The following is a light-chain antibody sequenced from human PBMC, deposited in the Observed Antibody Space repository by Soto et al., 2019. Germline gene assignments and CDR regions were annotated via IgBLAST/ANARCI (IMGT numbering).Light chain of an antibody. Sequence: QSVLTQPRSVSGSPGQSVAISCTGTSSYVGAYNYVSWYQQHPGKAPKLMIYDVDKRPSGVPDRFSGSKSGNTASLTISGLQAEDEDDYYCCSYADTYVELGGGTKLTVL. CDR3: CSYADTYVE. J-gene: IGLJ2*01. CDR2: DVD. V-gene: IGLV2-11*01. CDR1: SSYVGAYNY.